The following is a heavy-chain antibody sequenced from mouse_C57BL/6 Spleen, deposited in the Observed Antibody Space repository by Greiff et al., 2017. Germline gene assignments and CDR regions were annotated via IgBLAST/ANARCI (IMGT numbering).Heavy chain of an antibody. CDR3: ARLDPKLPYFDY. J-gene: IGHJ2*01. CDR1: GYTFTSYG. Sequence: VKLQESGAELARPGASVKLSCKASGYTFTSYGISWVKQRPGQGLEWIGEIYPRSGNTYYNEKFKGKATLTADKSSSTAYMELRSLTSEDSAVYVCARLDPKLPYFDYWGQGTTLTVSS. CDR2: IYPRSGNT. D-gene: IGHD2-1*01. V-gene: IGHV1-81*01.